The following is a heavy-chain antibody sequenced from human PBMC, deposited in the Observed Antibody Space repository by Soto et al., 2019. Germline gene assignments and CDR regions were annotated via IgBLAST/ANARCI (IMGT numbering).Heavy chain of an antibody. V-gene: IGHV3-9*01. CDR1: GFTFDDYA. J-gene: IGHJ4*02. CDR3: AKDIPAFGAVAGDFDY. Sequence: EVQLVESGGGLVQPGRSLRLSCAASGFTFDDYAMHWVRQAPGKGLEWVSGISWNSGSIGYADSVKGRFTISRDNAKNSLYLQMHSLRAEDTALYYCAKDIPAFGAVAGDFDYWGQGTLVTVSS. D-gene: IGHD6-19*01. CDR2: ISWNSGSI.